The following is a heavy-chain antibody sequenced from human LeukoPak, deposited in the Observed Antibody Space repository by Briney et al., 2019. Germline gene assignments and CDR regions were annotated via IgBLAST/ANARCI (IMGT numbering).Heavy chain of an antibody. J-gene: IGHJ4*02. CDR3: ARVGGSGWHKIDY. CDR2: INHSGST. CDR1: GGSFSGYY. D-gene: IGHD6-19*01. Sequence: KPSETLSLTCAVYGGSFSGYYWSWIRRPPGKGLEWIGEINHSGSTNYNPSLKSRVTISVDTSKNQFSLKLSSVTAADTAVYYCARVGGSGWHKIDYWGQGTLVTVSS. V-gene: IGHV4-34*01.